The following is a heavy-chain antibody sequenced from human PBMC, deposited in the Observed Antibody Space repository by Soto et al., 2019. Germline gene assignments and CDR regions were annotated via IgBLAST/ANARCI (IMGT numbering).Heavy chain of an antibody. D-gene: IGHD3-10*01. V-gene: IGHV1-3*01. CDR2: INADNGNT. CDR1: GYTFTSYA. CDR3: ARGAMVRGVIPPPAYYYYGMDV. J-gene: IGHJ6*02. Sequence: ASVKVSCKASGYTFTSYAMHWVRQAPGQRLEWMGWINADNGNTKYSQKFQGRVTMTRDTSISTAYMELSRLRSDDTAVYYCARGAMVRGVIPPPAYYYYGMDVWGQGTTITV.